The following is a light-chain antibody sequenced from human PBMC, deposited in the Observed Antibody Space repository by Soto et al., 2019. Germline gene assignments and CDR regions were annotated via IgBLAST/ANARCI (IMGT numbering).Light chain of an antibody. V-gene: IGKV1-5*01. CDR3: QQYNSYWT. CDR2: DAS. CDR1: QSISSW. J-gene: IGKJ1*01. Sequence: DIQMTQSPSTLSASVGDRVTINCRASQSISSWLAWYQQKPGKAPXXLIYDASSLESGVPSRFSGSGSGTEFTLTISSMKPDDFATYYCQQYNSYWTFGQGTKVDIK.